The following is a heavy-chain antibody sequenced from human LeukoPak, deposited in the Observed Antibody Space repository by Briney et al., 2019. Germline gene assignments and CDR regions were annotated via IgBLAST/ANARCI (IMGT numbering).Heavy chain of an antibody. CDR2: INPNSGGT. CDR1: GYTFTGYY. Sequence: AXVKVSCKASGYTFTGYYMHWVRQAPGQGLEWMGWINPNSGGTNYAQKLQGRVTMTRDTAISRAYMELSRLRSDDTAVYYCARRSSSSSLNFDYWGQGTLVTVSS. D-gene: IGHD6-6*01. J-gene: IGHJ4*02. V-gene: IGHV1-2*02. CDR3: ARRSSSSSLNFDY.